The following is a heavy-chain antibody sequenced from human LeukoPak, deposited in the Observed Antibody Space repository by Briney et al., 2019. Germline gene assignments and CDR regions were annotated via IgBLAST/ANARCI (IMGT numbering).Heavy chain of an antibody. CDR1: GFTFSSYA. V-gene: IGHV3-23*01. D-gene: IGHD5-12*01. CDR3: AKVIVAGYAFDI. J-gene: IGHJ3*02. CDR2: ISGSGGST. Sequence: GGSLRLSCAASGFTFSSYAMSWVRQARGKGLEWDSAISGSGGSTYYADSVKGRFTISRDNSKNTLYLQMNSLRAEDTAVYYCAKVIVAGYAFDIWGQGTMVTVSS.